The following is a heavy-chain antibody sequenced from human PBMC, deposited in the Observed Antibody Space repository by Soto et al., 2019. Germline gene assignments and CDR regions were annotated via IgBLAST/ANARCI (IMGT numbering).Heavy chain of an antibody. J-gene: IGHJ4*02. Sequence: QVELQESGPGLVKPSQTLSLTCTVSGGSISSGGYYWSWVRQHPGKGLEWIGYIYDSGSTYYNPSLKSRVTISIDTSKNQFSLKLTSVTAADTAVYYCASQATGWSPDYWGQGTLVTVSS. CDR3: ASQATGWSPDY. CDR1: GGSISSGGYY. V-gene: IGHV4-31*03. D-gene: IGHD6-19*01. CDR2: IYDSGST.